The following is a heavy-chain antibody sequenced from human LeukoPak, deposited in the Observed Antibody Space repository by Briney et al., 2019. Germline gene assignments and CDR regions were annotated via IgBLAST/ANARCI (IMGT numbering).Heavy chain of an antibody. CDR2: ISGDGGST. CDR1: GFTFSNYA. V-gene: IGHV3-23*01. Sequence: PGGSLRLSCAASGFTFSNYAMSWVRQAPGKGLEWVSGISGDGGSTYYADPVKGRFTISRGSSENALYLQMNSLRAEDTAVYYCAKTSKYSTTWYDYWGQGTLVTVSS. D-gene: IGHD6-13*01. J-gene: IGHJ4*02. CDR3: AKTSKYSTTWYDY.